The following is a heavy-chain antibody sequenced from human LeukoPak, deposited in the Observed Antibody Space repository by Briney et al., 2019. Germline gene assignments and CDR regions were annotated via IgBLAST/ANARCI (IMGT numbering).Heavy chain of an antibody. Sequence: SETLSLTCAVYGGSFSGYYWSWIRQPPGKGLEWIGEINHSGSTNYNPSLKRRVTISVDTSKNQFSLKLSSVTAADTAVYYCARGLLGYCSSTSCGGCWFDPWGQGTLVTVSS. CDR3: ARGLLGYCSSTSCGGCWFDP. CDR1: GGSFSGYY. CDR2: INHSGST. V-gene: IGHV4-34*01. D-gene: IGHD2-2*01. J-gene: IGHJ5*02.